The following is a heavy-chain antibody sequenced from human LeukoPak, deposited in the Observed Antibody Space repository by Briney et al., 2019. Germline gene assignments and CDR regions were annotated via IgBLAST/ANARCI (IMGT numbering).Heavy chain of an antibody. J-gene: IGHJ2*01. CDR1: GSTLTDLS. CDR2: SDPEDGET. V-gene: IGHV1-24*01. CDR3: VTDRARLFWYFDL. Sequence: ASVKVSCKVSGSTLTDLSIHWVRQAPGKGLEYVGGSDPEDGETFHAQNFQGRVTMTEDTSIDTAYMELSSLRSEDTAVYYCVTDRARLFWYFDLWGRGTLVTVSS. D-gene: IGHD6-6*01.